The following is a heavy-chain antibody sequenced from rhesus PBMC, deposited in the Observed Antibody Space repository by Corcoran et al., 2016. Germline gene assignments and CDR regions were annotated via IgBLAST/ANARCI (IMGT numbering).Heavy chain of an antibody. CDR1: GYSFTGSW. Sequence: EVQLVQSGAEVKRPGDSLRLSCKTSGYSFTGSWISWVRQMTGKGLGWMGAIEPVYSNTRYTRTSQCHVTIPADKSSSPTNQQWSSLKASDTATYYCAKMVVHTGGYFDYWGQGVLVTVSS. D-gene: IGHD2-39*02. CDR2: IEPVYSNT. CDR3: AKMVVHTGGYFDY. V-gene: IGHV5-43*01. J-gene: IGHJ4*01.